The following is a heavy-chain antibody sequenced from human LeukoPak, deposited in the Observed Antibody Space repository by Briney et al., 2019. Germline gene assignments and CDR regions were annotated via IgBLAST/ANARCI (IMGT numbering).Heavy chain of an antibody. V-gene: IGHV3-21*01. D-gene: IGHD5-18*01. J-gene: IGHJ4*02. Sequence: KRRGSRRLSCAASGFSFSDYAMSWVRQAPGKGLEWVSSISSSSSYIYYADSLKGRFIISRNNAENSLYLQMNSLGAEDTAVYYCAHSSGYPYGLDYWGQGTMLTPSS. CDR2: ISSSSSYI. CDR1: GFSFSDYA. CDR3: AHSSGYPYGLDY.